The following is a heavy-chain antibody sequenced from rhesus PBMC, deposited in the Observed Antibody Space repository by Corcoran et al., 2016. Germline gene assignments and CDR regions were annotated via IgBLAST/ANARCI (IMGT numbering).Heavy chain of an antibody. CDR2: VYGSSRST. Sequence: QVQLQESGPGLVKPSETLSLTCAVSGGPISGGYDWRWIRQPPGKGLEWMGDVYGSSRSTNYNPSLKNRVTSSKDTSKNQFSLKLSSGTAADTAVYYCARRGTAVSDRFDVWGPGVLVTVSS. CDR1: GGPISGGYD. D-gene: IGHD1-20*01. V-gene: IGHV4-76*01. J-gene: IGHJ5-1*01. CDR3: ARRGTAVSDRFDV.